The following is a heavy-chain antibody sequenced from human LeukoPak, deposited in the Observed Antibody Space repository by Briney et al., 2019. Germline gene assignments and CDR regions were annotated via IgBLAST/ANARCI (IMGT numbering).Heavy chain of an antibody. D-gene: IGHD1-1*01. CDR2: INPYTGAT. CDR3: ATSTVTHTHDP. CDR1: EYTSSDFY. J-gene: IGHJ5*02. Sequence: ASVKVSCQASEYTSSDFYLNWVRQAPGQGLEWMGWINPYTGATIYAQNFQGRVTMTWDASIGTGYVELTRLTSDDTALYYCATSTVTHTHDPWGQGTLVTVSS. V-gene: IGHV1-2*02.